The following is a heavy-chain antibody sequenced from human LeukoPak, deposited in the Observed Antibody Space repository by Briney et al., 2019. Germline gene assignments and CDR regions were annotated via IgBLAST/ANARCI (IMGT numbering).Heavy chain of an antibody. V-gene: IGHV1-2*02. J-gene: IGHJ4*02. CDR2: INPNSGGT. Sequence: ASVKVSCKASGYTFTGYYMHWVRQAPGQGLEWMGWINPNSGGTNYAQKFQGRVTMTRDTSISTAYMELSRLRSDDTAVYYCARAADSSGWLRYFDYWGQGTLVTVSS. D-gene: IGHD6-19*01. CDR1: GYTFTGYY. CDR3: ARAADSSGWLRYFDY.